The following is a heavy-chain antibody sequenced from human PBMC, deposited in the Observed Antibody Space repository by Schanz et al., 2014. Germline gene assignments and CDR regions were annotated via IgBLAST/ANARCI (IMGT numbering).Heavy chain of an antibody. J-gene: IGHJ5*02. CDR2: IKSDGSST. CDR3: ARPALWFGDNCFDP. Sequence: EVHLVESGGGLVQPGGSLRLSCAASGFTFSTHAMHWVRQAPGKGLVWVSRIKSDGSSTSYADSVKGRFTISRDNAKNTLYLQMNSLRAEDTAVYYCARPALWFGDNCFDPWGQGTLVTVSS. D-gene: IGHD3-10*01. CDR1: GFTFSTHA. V-gene: IGHV3-74*02.